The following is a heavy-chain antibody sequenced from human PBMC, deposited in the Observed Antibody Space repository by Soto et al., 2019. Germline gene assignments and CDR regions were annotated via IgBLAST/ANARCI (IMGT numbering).Heavy chain of an antibody. CDR3: ARGYREIGGMDV. J-gene: IGHJ6*02. CDR1: GGSISSGGYY. V-gene: IGHV4-31*03. D-gene: IGHD3-16*02. Sequence: QVQLQESGPGLVKPSQTLSLTCTVSGGSISSGGYYWSWIRQHPGKGLEWIGYIYYSGSTYYNPSRKTRFTLSVDTSKHQFSLTLSSVTAADTAVYYCARGYREIGGMDVWDQGTTVTVSS. CDR2: IYYSGST.